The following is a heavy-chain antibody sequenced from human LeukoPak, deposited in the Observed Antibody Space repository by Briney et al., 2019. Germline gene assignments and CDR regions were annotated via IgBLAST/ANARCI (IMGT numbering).Heavy chain of an antibody. J-gene: IGHJ4*02. D-gene: IGHD3-22*01. CDR1: GGSFSGYY. V-gene: IGHV4-34*01. Sequence: SETLSLTRAVYGGSFSGYYWSWIRQPPGKGLEWIGEINHSGSTNYNPSLKSRVTISVDTSKNQFSLKLSSVTAADTAVYYCARGDNYYDSSGYHSWGQGTLVTVSS. CDR2: INHSGST. CDR3: ARGDNYYDSSGYHS.